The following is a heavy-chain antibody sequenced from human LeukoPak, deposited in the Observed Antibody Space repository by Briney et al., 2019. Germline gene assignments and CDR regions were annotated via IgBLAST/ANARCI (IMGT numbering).Heavy chain of an antibody. CDR1: GGSFSGYY. J-gene: IGHJ3*02. V-gene: IGHV4-34*01. Sequence: SETLSLTCAVYGGSFSGYYWSWIRQPPGKGLEWIGEINHSGSTNYNPSLKSRVTISVDKSKNQFSLKLSSVTAADTAVYYCARDPPTLWFGERDAFDIWGQGTMVTVSS. CDR2: INHSGST. D-gene: IGHD3-10*01. CDR3: ARDPPTLWFGERDAFDI.